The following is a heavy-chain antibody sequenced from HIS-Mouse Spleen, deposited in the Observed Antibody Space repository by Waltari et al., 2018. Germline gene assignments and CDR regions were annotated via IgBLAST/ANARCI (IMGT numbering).Heavy chain of an antibody. Sequence: QLQLQESGPGLVKPSETLSLTCTVSGGSISSSSYYWGWIRQPPGKGLEWIGSIYYSGSTYYHPSLKSRVTISVDTSKNQFSLKLSSVTAADTAVYYCAREIPYSSSWYDWYFDLWGRGTLSLSPQ. CDR1: GGSISSSSYY. CDR2: IYYSGST. CDR3: AREIPYSSSWYDWYFDL. V-gene: IGHV4-39*07. J-gene: IGHJ2*01. D-gene: IGHD6-13*01.